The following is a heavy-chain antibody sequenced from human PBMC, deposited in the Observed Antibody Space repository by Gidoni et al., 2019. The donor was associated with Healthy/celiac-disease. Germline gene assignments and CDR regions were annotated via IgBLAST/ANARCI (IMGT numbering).Heavy chain of an antibody. J-gene: IGHJ1*01. Sequence: QVQLQQWGAGLLKPSETLSFTCALYGGSFSGYSWSWISQPPGKGLEWIGEINHSGSTNYNPSLKSRVTISVDTSKNQFSLKLSSVTAADTAVYYCASFPRSSTSLPVQAVQHWGQGTLVTVSS. CDR3: ASFPRSSTSLPVQAVQH. V-gene: IGHV4-34*01. D-gene: IGHD2-2*01. CDR2: INHSGST. CDR1: GGSFSGYS.